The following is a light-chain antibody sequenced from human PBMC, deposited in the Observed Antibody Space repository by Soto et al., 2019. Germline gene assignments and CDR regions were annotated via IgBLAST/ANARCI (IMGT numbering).Light chain of an antibody. J-gene: IGKJ4*01. CDR1: QSVSNN. CDR2: DAS. Sequence: EIVMTQSPATLSVSPGERATLSCRASQSVSNNLAWYQQKPGQSPRLLIYDASTRATGIPARFSGSGSVTEFTLTISSLQSEDFAVYYCQQYNNWPPLTFGGGTKVEIK. V-gene: IGKV3-15*01. CDR3: QQYNNWPPLT.